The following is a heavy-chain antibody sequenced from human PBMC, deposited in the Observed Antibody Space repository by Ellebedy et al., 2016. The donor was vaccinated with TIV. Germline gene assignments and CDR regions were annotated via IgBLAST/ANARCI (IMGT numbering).Heavy chain of an antibody. CDR1: GFTFNIYW. CDR2: IKEDGSVS. V-gene: IGHV3-7*01. CDR3: ATTRAAPGND. Sequence: GGSLRLSXAASGFTFNIYWMSWVRQAPGKGLEWVANIKEDGSVSFYADSVKGRFTISRDNAKKSLSLQMNRLSAEDTAVYYCATTRAAPGNDWGQGTLVTVSS. J-gene: IGHJ4*02. D-gene: IGHD2-15*01.